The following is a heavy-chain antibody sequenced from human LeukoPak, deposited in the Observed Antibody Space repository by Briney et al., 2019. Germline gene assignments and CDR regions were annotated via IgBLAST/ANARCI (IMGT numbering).Heavy chain of an antibody. CDR1: EFSFYVYG. CDR2: ISGSGSGGNT. D-gene: IGHD2-2*01. J-gene: IGHJ6*02. V-gene: IGHV3-23*01. CDR3: AKYCTSSSCYAGSFYGMDV. Sequence: GGSLRLSCVASEFSFYVYGMSWVRQAPGKGLEWVSAISGSGSGGNTFYADSVKGRFTVSRDNSKKTLYLQMDSLGAEDTAVYYCAKYCTSSSCYAGSFYGMDVWGQGTTVTVSS.